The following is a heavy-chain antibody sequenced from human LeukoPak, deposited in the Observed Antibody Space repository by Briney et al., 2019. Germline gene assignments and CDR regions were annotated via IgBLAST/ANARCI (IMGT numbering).Heavy chain of an antibody. D-gene: IGHD3-22*01. V-gene: IGHV4-38-2*02. CDR3: ARDFPSDYDSSGYSFQH. CDR1: GYSISSGYY. Sequence: SETLSLTCTVSGYSISSGYYWGWIRQPPGKGLEWIGSIYHSGSTYYNPSLKSRVTISVDRSKNQFSLKLSSVTAADTAVYYCARDFPSDYDSSGYSFQHWGQGTLVTVSS. J-gene: IGHJ1*01. CDR2: IYHSGST.